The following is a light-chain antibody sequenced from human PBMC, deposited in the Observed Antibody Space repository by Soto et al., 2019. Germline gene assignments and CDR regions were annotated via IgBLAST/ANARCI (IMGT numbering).Light chain of an antibody. CDR1: QSVSSSY. CDR2: GAS. CDR3: QQYGSSPT. Sequence: VLAQGPDTLSWSPGERATLSCRASQSVSSSYLAWYQQKPGQAPRLLIYGASSRATGIPDRFSGSGSGTDFTLTISRLEPDDFAVYYCQQYGSSPTFGQGTKVDIK. J-gene: IGKJ1*01. V-gene: IGKV3-20*01.